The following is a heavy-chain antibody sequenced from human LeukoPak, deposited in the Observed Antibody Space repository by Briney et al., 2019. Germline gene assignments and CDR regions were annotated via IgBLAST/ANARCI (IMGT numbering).Heavy chain of an antibody. CDR1: GFTFSTYW. Sequence: GGSLRLSCAASGFTFSTYWMTWVRQAPGKGLKWVANIKQDGSEKYYVDSVKGRFTISRDNAKNSLYLQMNSLRAEDTAVYYCARGGYSSSWYFYYWGQGTLVTVSS. D-gene: IGHD6-13*01. CDR3: ARGGYSSSWYFYY. CDR2: IKQDGSEK. V-gene: IGHV3-7*01. J-gene: IGHJ4*02.